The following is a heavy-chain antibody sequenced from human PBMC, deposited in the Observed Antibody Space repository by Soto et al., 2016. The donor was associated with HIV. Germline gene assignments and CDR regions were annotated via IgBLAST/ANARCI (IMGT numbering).Heavy chain of an antibody. CDR2: INDSGTS. D-gene: IGHD2-8*02. CDR3: ARNPVVYPTRYSDEVGYPYWYFDL. CDR1: GGSFSGYY. J-gene: IGHJ2*01. Sequence: QVQLQQWGAGLLKPSETLSLTCAVYGGSFSGYYWSWTRQPPGKGLEWIGEINDSGTSNYNPSLKSRVTILVDTSKNQFSLKLSSVTAADTAVYYCARNPVVYPTRYSDEVGYPYWYFDLWGQAPWSLSP. V-gene: IGHV4-34*01.